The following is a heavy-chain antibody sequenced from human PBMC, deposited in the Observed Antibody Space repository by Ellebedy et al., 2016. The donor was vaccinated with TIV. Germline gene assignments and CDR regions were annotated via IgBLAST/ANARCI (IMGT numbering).Heavy chain of an antibody. CDR3: ARDGAGRWDY. D-gene: IGHD4-23*01. V-gene: IGHV4-59*12. CDR2: IYFSGIT. Sequence: MPSETLSLTCTVSDGSISNFHWSWIRQPPGKGLEWIGYIYFSGITNYSPSLKSRVTISVDTSKNQLSLRLSSVTAADTAVYYCARDGAGRWDYWGPGTLVTVSS. CDR1: DGSISNFH. J-gene: IGHJ4*02.